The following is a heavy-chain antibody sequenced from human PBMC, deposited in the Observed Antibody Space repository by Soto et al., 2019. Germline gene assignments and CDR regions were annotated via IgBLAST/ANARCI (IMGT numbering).Heavy chain of an antibody. CDR1: GFTFSSYG. D-gene: IGHD3-16*02. CDR3: AKILGGYIWGSYREDAFDI. J-gene: IGHJ3*02. CDR2: ISYDGSNK. Sequence: GGSLRLSCAASGFTFSSYGMHWVRQAPGKGLEWVAVISYDGSNKYYADSVKGRFTISRDNSKNTLYLQMNSLRAEDTAVYYCAKILGGYIWGSYREDAFDIWGQGTMVTLSS. V-gene: IGHV3-30*18.